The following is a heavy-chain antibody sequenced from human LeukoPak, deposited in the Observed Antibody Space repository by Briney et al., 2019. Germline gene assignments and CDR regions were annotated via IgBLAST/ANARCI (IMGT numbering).Heavy chain of an antibody. CDR3: ARIAAAATGTRSYFDY. Sequence: GGSLRLSCAASGFTFSSYAMSWVRQAPGKGLEWVSAISGTGGSTYYADSVQGRFTISRDNSKNTLYLQMNSLGAEDTAVYYCARIAAAATGTRSYFDYWGQGTVVTVSS. CDR2: ISGTGGST. V-gene: IGHV3-23*01. J-gene: IGHJ4*02. D-gene: IGHD6-13*01. CDR1: GFTFSSYA.